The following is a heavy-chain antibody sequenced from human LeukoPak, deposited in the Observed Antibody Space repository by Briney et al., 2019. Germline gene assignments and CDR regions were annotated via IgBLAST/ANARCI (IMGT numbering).Heavy chain of an antibody. V-gene: IGHV3-11*01. CDR2: ISSSGSTI. CDR1: GFTFSDYY. J-gene: IGHJ4*02. CDR3: AREVYSSGWAYFDY. D-gene: IGHD6-19*01. Sequence: GGSLRLSCAASGFTFSDYYMSWIRQAPGKGLEWVSYISSSGSTIYYADSVKGRFTISRDNAKNSLYLQMNSLRSEDTAVYYCAREVYSSGWAYFDYWGQGTLVTVSS.